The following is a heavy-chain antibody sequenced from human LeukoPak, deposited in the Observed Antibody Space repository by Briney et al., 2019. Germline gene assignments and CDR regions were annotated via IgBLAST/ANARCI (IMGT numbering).Heavy chain of an antibody. CDR2: IKSKTDGGTT. D-gene: IGHD3-16*02. CDR3: TTANTFGGVIDY. Sequence: KPGGSLRLSCAASGFTFSNAWMSWVRQAPGKGLEWVGRIKSKTDGGTTDYAAPVKGRFTISRDDSTNTLYLQMNSMKTEDTAVYYCTTANTFGGVIDYWGQGTLVTVSS. J-gene: IGHJ4*02. CDR1: GFTFSNAW. V-gene: IGHV3-15*01.